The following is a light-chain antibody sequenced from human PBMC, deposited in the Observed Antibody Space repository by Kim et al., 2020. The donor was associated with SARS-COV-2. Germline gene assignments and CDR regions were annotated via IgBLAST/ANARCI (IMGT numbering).Light chain of an antibody. J-gene: IGKJ5*01. CDR2: GAS. CDR3: QQYGYPPIT. V-gene: IGKV3-20*01. Sequence: EIVLTQSPGTLSLSPGERATLSCRASQGVSGSYLAWYQQKRGQAPRLLIYGASSRATGIPDRFSGSESGTDFTLTISRLEPEDFAVYYCQQYGYPPITFGQGTRLGIK. CDR1: QGVSGSY.